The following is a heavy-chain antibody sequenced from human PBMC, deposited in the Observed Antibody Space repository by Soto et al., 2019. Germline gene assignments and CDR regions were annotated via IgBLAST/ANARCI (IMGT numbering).Heavy chain of an antibody. J-gene: IGHJ4*02. CDR2: IYSGETT. CDR1: GFNVNSDY. Sequence: HPGGSLRLSCAASGFNVNSDYMNWVRQTPGKGLEWVASIYSGETTYYADSVRGRFTISSDKSKNTLYFQLSSLRIEDTAVYHCTRDGRGLGRLSLFEYWGQGVLVTVSS. D-gene: IGHD2-21*02. CDR3: TRDGRGLGRLSLFEY. V-gene: IGHV3-53*01.